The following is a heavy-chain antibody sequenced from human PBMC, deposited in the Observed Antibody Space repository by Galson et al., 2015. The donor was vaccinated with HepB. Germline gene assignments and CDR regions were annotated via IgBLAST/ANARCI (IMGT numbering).Heavy chain of an antibody. J-gene: IGHJ4*02. D-gene: IGHD1-14*01. Sequence: PPLVKPTQTLTLTCTFSGFSLSTNGVSVGWIRQPPGGALEWLALIYWDDEKRYSPSLRSRLTIAKDTSKNQVVLTMTNMNPVDTATYYCGRNSGIYHGHIYWGQGTLVTVSS. CDR1: GFSLSTNGVS. V-gene: IGHV2-5*02. CDR2: IYWDDEK. CDR3: GRNSGIYHGHIY.